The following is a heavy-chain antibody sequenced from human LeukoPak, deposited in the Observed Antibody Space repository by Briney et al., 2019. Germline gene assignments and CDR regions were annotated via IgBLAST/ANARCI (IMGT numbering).Heavy chain of an antibody. D-gene: IGHD2-21*02. J-gene: IGHJ4*02. CDR3: VREDTPATANY. CDR1: GFNFANHA. V-gene: IGHV3-23*01. CDR2: ISGGGDIT. Sequence: RGSLRLSCAASGFNFANHAMSWVRQTPGKGLEWVSAISGGGDITYYADSVTGRFTISRDNSKDTLFLQMHSLRPGDTAVYYCVREDTPATANYWGQGTLVTISS.